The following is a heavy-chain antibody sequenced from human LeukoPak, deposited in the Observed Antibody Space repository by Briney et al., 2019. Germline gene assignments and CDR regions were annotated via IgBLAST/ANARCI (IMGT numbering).Heavy chain of an antibody. V-gene: IGHV3-64*01. J-gene: IGHJ5*02. CDR2: IHSNGIST. CDR1: GFTFSNYP. D-gene: IGHD6-19*01. Sequence: GGSLRLSCAASGFTFSNYPIHWVRQAPGKGLEFVSSIHSNGISTYYGNSVKGRFTVSRDSSKNTVYLQMGSLRKEDMAVYYCARTQQWLATGGWYWFDTWGQGTLVTVSS. CDR3: ARTQQWLATGGWYWFDT.